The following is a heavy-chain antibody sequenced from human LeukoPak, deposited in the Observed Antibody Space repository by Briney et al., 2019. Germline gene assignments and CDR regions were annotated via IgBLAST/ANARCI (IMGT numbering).Heavy chain of an antibody. D-gene: IGHD2-15*01. Sequence: PGGSLRLSCAASGFTFSSYGMHWVRQAPGKGLVWVAVIWYDGSNKYYADSVKGRFTISRDNSKNTLYLQMNSLRAEDTAVYYCAKDHGYCSGGSCYSDYYMDVWGKGTTVTVSS. CDR1: GFTFSSYG. CDR2: IWYDGSNK. V-gene: IGHV3-33*06. J-gene: IGHJ6*03. CDR3: AKDHGYCSGGSCYSDYYMDV.